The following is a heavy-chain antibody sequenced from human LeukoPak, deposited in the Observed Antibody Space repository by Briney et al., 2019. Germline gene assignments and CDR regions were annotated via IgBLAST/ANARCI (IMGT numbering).Heavy chain of an antibody. D-gene: IGHD4/OR15-4a*01. Sequence: GGSLRLSCAASGFTFSSYAMHWVRQAPGKGLEYVSAISSNGGSTYYANSVKGRFTISRDNSKNTLYLQMCRLRAEDMAVYYCARVRPLELTLDYWGQGTLVTVSS. CDR2: ISSNGGST. V-gene: IGHV3-64*01. J-gene: IGHJ4*02. CDR3: ARVRPLELTLDY. CDR1: GFTFSSYA.